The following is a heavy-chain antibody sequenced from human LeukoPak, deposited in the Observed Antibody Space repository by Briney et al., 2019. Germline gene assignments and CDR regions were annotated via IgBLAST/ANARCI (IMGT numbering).Heavy chain of an antibody. J-gene: IGHJ6*03. CDR2: INPNSGGT. V-gene: IGHV1-2*02. CDR1: GYTFTGYY. D-gene: IGHD2-21*02. Sequence: GASVKVSCKASGYTFTGYYMHWVRQAPGQGLEWMGWINPNSGGTNYAQKFQGRATMTRDTSISTAYMELSRLRSDDTAVYYCARDGGDPQDYYYYYMDVWGKGTTVTVSS. CDR3: ARDGGDPQDYYYYYMDV.